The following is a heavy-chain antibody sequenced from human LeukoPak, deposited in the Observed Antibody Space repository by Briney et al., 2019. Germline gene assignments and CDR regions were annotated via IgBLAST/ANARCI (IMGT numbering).Heavy chain of an antibody. D-gene: IGHD3-10*01. V-gene: IGHV3-66*01. CDR1: GLTVSSNS. CDR3: ARGAYGSGSYGDNWFDP. J-gene: IGHJ5*02. Sequence: GGSLRLSCAASGLTVSSNSMSWVRQAPGKGLEWVSFIYSGGSTYYADSVKGRFTISRDNSRNTLYLQMNSLRAEDTAVYYCARGAYGSGSYGDNWFDPWGQGTLVTVSS. CDR2: IYSGGST.